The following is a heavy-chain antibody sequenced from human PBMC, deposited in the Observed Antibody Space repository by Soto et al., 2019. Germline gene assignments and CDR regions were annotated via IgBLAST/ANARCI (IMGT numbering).Heavy chain of an antibody. CDR2: IFNSGSA. V-gene: IGHV4-31*03. D-gene: IGHD3-16*01. Sequence: PSETLSLTCSVSGVVTFSGSYYWSWIRQHPGKGLECLGYIFNSGSAYYNPSLKSRVTISIDTSKDEFSLTVNSVTAADTAVYFCAGAQDYVSGMAVWGQGTTVTVSS. CDR3: AGAQDYVSGMAV. CDR1: GVVTFSGSYY. J-gene: IGHJ6*02.